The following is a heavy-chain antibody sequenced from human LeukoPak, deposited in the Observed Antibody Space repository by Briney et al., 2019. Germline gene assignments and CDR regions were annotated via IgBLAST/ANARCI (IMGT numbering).Heavy chain of an antibody. D-gene: IGHD2-8*01. CDR1: GFTFSSYA. V-gene: IGHV3-23*01. CDR3: AEDDAVLMVYAHGGYNY. J-gene: IGHJ4*02. CDR2: ICGSGGST. Sequence: QPGGSPRLSCAVSGFTFSSYAMSWVRQSPGKGLEWVSAICGSGGSTYYTDSVKGRFTIYRDNSKNTLYLQMNSLRAEDTAVYYCAEDDAVLMVYAHGGYNYWGEGTLVTVSS.